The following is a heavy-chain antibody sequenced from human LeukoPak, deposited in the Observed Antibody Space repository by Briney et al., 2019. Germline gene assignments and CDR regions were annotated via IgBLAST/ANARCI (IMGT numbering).Heavy chain of an antibody. Sequence: GGSLRLSCAASGFTFSSYAMSWVRQAPGKGLEWVSAISGSGGSTYYADSVKGRFTISRDNAKNSLYLQMNSLRAEDTAVYYCARGWGDPFDYWGQGTLVTVSS. D-gene: IGHD3-16*01. CDR2: ISGSGGST. V-gene: IGHV3-23*01. J-gene: IGHJ4*02. CDR3: ARGWGDPFDY. CDR1: GFTFSSYA.